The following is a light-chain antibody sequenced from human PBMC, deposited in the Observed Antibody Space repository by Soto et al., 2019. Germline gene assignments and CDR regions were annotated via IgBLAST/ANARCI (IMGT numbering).Light chain of an antibody. V-gene: IGKV1-5*01. CDR2: DAS. J-gene: IGKJ1*01. Sequence: DIQMTQSPSTLSASVGDRVTITCRASQSISSWLAWYQQKPGKAPKLLLYDASRLESGVTSRFSGSGSGTEFTLTISSLQPDDFATYYCQQYDSYSTFGQGTKVEIK. CDR3: QQYDSYST. CDR1: QSISSW.